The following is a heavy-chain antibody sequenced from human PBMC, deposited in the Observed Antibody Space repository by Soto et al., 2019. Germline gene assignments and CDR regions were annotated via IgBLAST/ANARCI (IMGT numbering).Heavy chain of an antibody. CDR1: GFTFSSYW. V-gene: IGHV3-74*01. CDR3: GRDHYGFNSMDS. J-gene: IGHJ5*01. CDR2: IRGDGGYT. Sequence: GGSLRLSCAASGFTFSSYWMHWVRQAPGKGLVHVSRIRGDGGYTDHAESVKGRFTISRDNAKNTLYLQMNSLRAEDTAVYYCGRDHYGFNSMDSWGQATLVTV. D-gene: IGHD4-17*01.